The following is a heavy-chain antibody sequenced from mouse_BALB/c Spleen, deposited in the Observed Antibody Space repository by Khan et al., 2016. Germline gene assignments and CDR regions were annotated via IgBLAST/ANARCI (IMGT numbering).Heavy chain of an antibody. V-gene: IGHV1-15*01. Sequence: QVRLQQSGAELVRPGASVKLSCKASGYTFTDYEMHWVKQTPVHGLEWIGTIPPGSGGTAYNQKFKGKATLTADKSSSTAYMERSSLTSEDSAVSYCTNRVNYDGYNVAMDYWGQGSSVTVSS. CDR2: IPPGSGGT. CDR1: GYTFTDYE. CDR3: TNRVNYDGYNVAMDY. J-gene: IGHJ4*01. D-gene: IGHD2-3*01.